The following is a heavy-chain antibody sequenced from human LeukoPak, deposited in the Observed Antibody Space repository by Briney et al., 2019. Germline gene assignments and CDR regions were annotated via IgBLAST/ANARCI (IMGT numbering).Heavy chain of an antibody. V-gene: IGHV4-59*01. J-gene: IGHJ1*01. CDR1: GGSISSYY. D-gene: IGHD2-15*01. Sequence: RTSETLSLTCTVSGGSISSYYWSWIRQPPGKGLEWMGYIYFSGTTNYNPSLTSRATISVDTSKNQFSLKLSSVTAADTAVYYCAREDYCSGGSCYSGYFQHWGQGTLVTVSS. CDR2: IYFSGTT. CDR3: AREDYCSGGSCYSGYFQH.